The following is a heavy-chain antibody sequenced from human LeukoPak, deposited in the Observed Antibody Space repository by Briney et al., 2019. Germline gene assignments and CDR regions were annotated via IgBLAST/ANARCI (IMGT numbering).Heavy chain of an antibody. CDR3: AREYDSSGYYYEGFGY. Sequence: ASVTVSCKASGYTFTVYYMHWVRQAPGQGLEWMGWINPNSGGTNYAQKFQGRVTMTRDTSISTAYMELSRLRSDDTAVYYCAREYDSSGYYYEGFGYWGQGTLVTVSS. D-gene: IGHD3-22*01. CDR1: GYTFTVYY. CDR2: INPNSGGT. V-gene: IGHV1-2*02. J-gene: IGHJ4*02.